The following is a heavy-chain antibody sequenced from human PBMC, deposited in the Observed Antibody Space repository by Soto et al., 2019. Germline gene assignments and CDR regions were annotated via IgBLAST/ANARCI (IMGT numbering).Heavy chain of an antibody. J-gene: IGHJ4*02. V-gene: IGHV4-31*03. D-gene: IGHD3-22*01. CDR3: ARDSSGYYHFDS. CDR2: IYYSGST. CDR1: GGSISSVGYY. Sequence: QVQLQESGPGLVKPSQTLSLTCTVSGGSISSVGYYCNWIRQHPGKGLEWIGYIYYSGSTYYNPSLKSRVTISVDTSKNQFSLKLTSVTAADTAVYYCARDSSGYYHFDSWGQGTLVTVSS.